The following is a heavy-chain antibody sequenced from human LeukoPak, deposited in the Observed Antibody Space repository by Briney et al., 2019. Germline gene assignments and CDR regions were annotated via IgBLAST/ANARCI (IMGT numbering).Heavy chain of an antibody. CDR3: ARGLAVAGTGY. CDR2: MNPNSGNT. V-gene: IGHV1-8*01. CDR1: GYTFTSYD. D-gene: IGHD6-19*01. Sequence: ASAKVSCKASGYTFTSYDIDWVRQATRQGLEWMGWMNPNSGNTGYAQKFQGRVTMTRNTSISTAYMELSSLRSEDTAVYYCARGLAVAGTGYWGQGTLVTVSS. J-gene: IGHJ4*02.